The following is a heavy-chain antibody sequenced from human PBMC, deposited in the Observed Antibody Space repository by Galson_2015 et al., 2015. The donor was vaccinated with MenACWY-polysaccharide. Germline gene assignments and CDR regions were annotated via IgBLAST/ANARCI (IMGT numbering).Heavy chain of an antibody. CDR1: GGSISGFY. CDR3: ARRFRGAVYFDY. D-gene: IGHD3-10*01. V-gene: IGHV4-59*01. Sequence: SETLSLTCTVSGGSISGFYWSWIRQSPGKGLEWIGYIYYSGSTNYNPSLKSRVTISLDTSTNQFSLNLISVTAADTAIYYCARRFRGAVYFDYWGQGTLVTVSS. CDR2: IYYSGST. J-gene: IGHJ4*02.